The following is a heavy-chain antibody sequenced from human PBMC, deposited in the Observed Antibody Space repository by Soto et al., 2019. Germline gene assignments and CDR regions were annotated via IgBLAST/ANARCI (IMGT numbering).Heavy chain of an antibody. CDR1: GGTFSSYA. D-gene: IGHD3-10*01. Sequence: VPLVQSGAEVKKPGSSVKVSCKASGGTFSSYAISWVRQAPGQGLEWMGGIIPIFGTANYAQKFQGRVTITADESTSTAYMELSSLRSEDTAVYYCARGRYYGSGSRTDYYYYYGMDVWGQGTTVTVSS. CDR3: ARGRYYGSGSRTDYYYYYGMDV. V-gene: IGHV1-69*12. J-gene: IGHJ6*02. CDR2: IIPIFGTA.